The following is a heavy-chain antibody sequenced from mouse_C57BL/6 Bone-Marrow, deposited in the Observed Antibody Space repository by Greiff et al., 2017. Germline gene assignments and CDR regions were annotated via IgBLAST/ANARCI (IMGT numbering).Heavy chain of an antibody. CDR2: ISSGGSYT. CDR3: ARQTVVHYYAMDY. V-gene: IGHV5-6*01. CDR1: GFTFSSYG. J-gene: IGHJ4*01. Sequence: EVNVVESGGDLVKPGGSLKLSCAASGFTFSSYGMSWVRQTPDKRLEWVATISSGGSYTYSPDSVKGRFTISRDNAKNTLYLQMSSLKSEDTAMYYCARQTVVHYYAMDYWGQGTSVTVSS. D-gene: IGHD1-1*01.